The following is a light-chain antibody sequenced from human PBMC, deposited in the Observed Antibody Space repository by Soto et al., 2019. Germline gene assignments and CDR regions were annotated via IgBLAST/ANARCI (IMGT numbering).Light chain of an antibody. J-gene: IGKJ1*01. CDR1: QTISSW. Sequence: DIQMTQSPSTLSGSVGDRVTITCRASQTISSWLAWYQQKPGKAPKLLIYKASTLKSGVPSRFIGSGSGTEYTLTISSLQPYDFSTYYCQQYSSYPWTFGQGAKVDFK. CDR3: QQYSSYPWT. CDR2: KAS. V-gene: IGKV1-5*03.